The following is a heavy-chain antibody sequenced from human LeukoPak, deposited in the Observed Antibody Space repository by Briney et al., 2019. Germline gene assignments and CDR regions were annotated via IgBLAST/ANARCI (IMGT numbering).Heavy chain of an antibody. V-gene: IGHV4-59*01. CDR3: AREVHYGSSWYFDY. CDR1: GGSISGYY. J-gene: IGHJ4*02. Sequence: SETLSLTCTVSGGSISGYYWSWIRQPPGKGLEWVGYIYYGGSTKYNPSLKSRVTISVDTSKKQFSLKLTSVTAADTAVYYCAREVHYGSSWYFDYWGQGTLVTVSS. D-gene: IGHD6-13*01. CDR2: IYYGGST.